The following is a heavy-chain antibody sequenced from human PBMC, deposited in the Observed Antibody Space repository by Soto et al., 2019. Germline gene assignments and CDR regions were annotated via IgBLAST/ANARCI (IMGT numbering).Heavy chain of an antibody. Sequence: GALRLSCAASGFTVSSTYMSWVRQAPGKGLEWVSIIFSSGESFYADSVKGRFTISRDSSDNTVYLQMNSLKAEDTAVYYCARGGIVMVRNSDHWGPGTLHTVSS. V-gene: IGHV3-53*01. D-gene: IGHD3-10*01. J-gene: IGHJ4*02. CDR1: GFTVSSTY. CDR2: IFSSGES. CDR3: ARGGIVMVRNSDH.